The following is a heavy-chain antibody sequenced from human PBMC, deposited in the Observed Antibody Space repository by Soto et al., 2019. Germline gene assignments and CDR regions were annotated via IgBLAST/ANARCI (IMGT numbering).Heavy chain of an antibody. D-gene: IGHD4-17*01. CDR2: IYYSGST. Sequence: QVQLQESGPGLVKPSQTLSLTCTVSGGSISSGGYYWSWIRQHPGKGLEWIGYIYYSGSTDYNPYLKSRVTISVATSKNHCSLTLSSVTAADTAVYYCARSARSTVTTFYYWGQGTLVTVSS. J-gene: IGHJ4*02. CDR3: ARSARSTVTTFYY. V-gene: IGHV4-31*03. CDR1: GGSISSGGYY.